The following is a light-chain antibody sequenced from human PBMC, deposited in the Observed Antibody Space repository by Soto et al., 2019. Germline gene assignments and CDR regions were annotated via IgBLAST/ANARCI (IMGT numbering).Light chain of an antibody. J-gene: IGLJ2*01. CDR3: QVWDSSPVV. CDR2: RDS. V-gene: IGLV3-9*01. Sequence: YELTQPLSVSVALGQTARITCGANNIGSKNVHWYQQKPGQAPVLVIYRDSKRPSGIPERFSGSNSGKTATLTISRAQAGDEADYYCQVWDSSPVVFGGGTKLTVL. CDR1: NIGSKN.